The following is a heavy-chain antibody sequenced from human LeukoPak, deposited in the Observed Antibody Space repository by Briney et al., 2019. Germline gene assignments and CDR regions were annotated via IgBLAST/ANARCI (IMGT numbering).Heavy chain of an antibody. D-gene: IGHD3-10*01. V-gene: IGHV4-39*01. Sequence: PSETLSLTCTVSGASISSNIYYWGWIRQPPGKGLGWIGSIYYSGRTYYNPSLKSRVTISVDTSKNQFSLKLSSVTAADTAVYYCARRGGANWFDPWGQGTLVTVSS. CDR2: IYYSGRT. CDR3: ARRGGANWFDP. CDR1: GASISSNIYY. J-gene: IGHJ5*02.